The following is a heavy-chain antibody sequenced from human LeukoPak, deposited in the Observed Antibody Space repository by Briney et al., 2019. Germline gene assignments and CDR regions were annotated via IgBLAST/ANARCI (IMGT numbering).Heavy chain of an antibody. CDR1: GFTFRSYT. Sequence: GGSLRLSCAASGFTFRSYTIHWVRQAPGKGLEWVAVISYDGSKKYYADSVKGRFTISRDNAKNSLYLQMNSLRAEDTALYYCAKDRERLREMGEFDFWGQGTLVTVSS. V-gene: IGHV3-30-3*01. D-gene: IGHD3-16*01. J-gene: IGHJ4*02. CDR3: AKDRERLREMGEFDF. CDR2: ISYDGSKK.